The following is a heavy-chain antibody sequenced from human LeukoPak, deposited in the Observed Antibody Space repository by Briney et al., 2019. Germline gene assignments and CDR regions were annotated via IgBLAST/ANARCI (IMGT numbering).Heavy chain of an antibody. CDR1: GGSISSGGYY. J-gene: IGHJ3*02. D-gene: IGHD3-9*01. V-gene: IGHV4-61*08. CDR2: IYYSGST. CDR3: ARHKTDILTAYYNVATFDI. Sequence: PSETLSLTCTVSGGSISSGGYYWSWIRQHPGKGLEWIGYIYYSGSTNYNPSLKSRVTMSVDMSKNQFSLKLSSVTAADTAVYYCARHKTDILTAYYNVATFDIWGQGTMVTVSS.